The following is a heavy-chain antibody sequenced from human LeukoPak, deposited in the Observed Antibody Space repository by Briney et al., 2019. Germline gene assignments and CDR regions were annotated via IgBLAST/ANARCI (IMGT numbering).Heavy chain of an antibody. Sequence: PGGSLRLSCAASGFTFSNYAMSWIRQAPGKGLEWVSAISGSGGSTYYADSVKGRFTISRDSSKNTLYLQMNSLRAEDTAVYYCAKDALPISEDWFDPWGQGTLVTVSS. D-gene: IGHD3-9*01. CDR3: AKDALPISEDWFDP. J-gene: IGHJ5*02. CDR2: ISGSGGST. V-gene: IGHV3-23*01. CDR1: GFTFSNYA.